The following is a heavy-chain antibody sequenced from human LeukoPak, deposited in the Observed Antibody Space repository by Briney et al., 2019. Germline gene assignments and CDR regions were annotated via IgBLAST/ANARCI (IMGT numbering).Heavy chain of an antibody. V-gene: IGHV3-23*01. Sequence: PGWSLRLSCAASGFTFSSYTMSWVRQAPGKGLEWVSAISGSGGSTYYADSVKGRFTISRDNSKNTLYLQMNSLRAEDTAVYYCAKDQELSPRYSGYDLRYWGQGTLVTVSS. CDR1: GFTFSSYT. D-gene: IGHD5-12*01. J-gene: IGHJ4*02. CDR3: AKDQELSPRYSGYDLRY. CDR2: ISGSGGST.